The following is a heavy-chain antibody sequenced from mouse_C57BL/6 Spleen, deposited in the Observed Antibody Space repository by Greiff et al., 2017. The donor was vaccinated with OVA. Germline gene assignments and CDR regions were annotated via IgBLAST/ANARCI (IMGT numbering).Heavy chain of an antibody. CDR2: ILPGSGST. CDR1: GYTFTGYW. Sequence: QVQLQQSGAELMKPGASVKLSCKAPGYTFTGYWIEWVKQRPGHGLEWIGEILPGSGSTNYNEKFKGKATFTADTSSTTAYMQLSSLTTEDSAIYYCAKRRAYDYDVYYAMDYWGQGTEVTVSS. V-gene: IGHV1-9*01. J-gene: IGHJ4*01. D-gene: IGHD2-4*01. CDR3: AKRRAYDYDVYYAMDY.